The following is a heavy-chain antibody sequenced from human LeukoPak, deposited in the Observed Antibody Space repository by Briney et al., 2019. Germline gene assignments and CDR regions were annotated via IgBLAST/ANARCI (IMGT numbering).Heavy chain of an antibody. J-gene: IGHJ3*01. CDR2: VYYSGSV. D-gene: IGHD3-22*01. Sequence: KSSETLSLTCTVSGGSISSRNHYWGWIRQPPGKGLGWIGSVYYSGSVYYNWPLQSRVTISVDTFENQFSLKLTSVTAADTAVYFCTRHERIFMKVGDAFDLWGQGTVVTVSA. V-gene: IGHV4-39*01. CDR3: TRHERIFMKVGDAFDL. CDR1: GGSISSRNHY.